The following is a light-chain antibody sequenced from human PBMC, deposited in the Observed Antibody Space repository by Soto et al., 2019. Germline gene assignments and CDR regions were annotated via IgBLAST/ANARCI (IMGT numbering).Light chain of an antibody. V-gene: IGKV1-5*03. CDR1: QSISSW. CDR3: QQYNSYPWT. J-gene: IGKJ1*01. CDR2: KAS. Sequence: DIQMTQSPSTLSASLGARVTTTCRASQSISSWLAWYQQKPGKAPKLLIYKASNLESGVPSRFSGNGSGTEFTLTISSLQADDFATYHCQQYNSYPWTFGQGTKVEIK.